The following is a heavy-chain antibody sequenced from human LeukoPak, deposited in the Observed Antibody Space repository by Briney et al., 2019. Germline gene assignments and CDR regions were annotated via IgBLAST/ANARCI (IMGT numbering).Heavy chain of an antibody. CDR3: ARDRKINPPYYYYYGMDV. D-gene: IGHD1-14*01. CDR1: GFTFSSYS. V-gene: IGHV3-21*04. Sequence: GGSLRLSCAAFGFTFSSYSMSWVRQAPGKGLEWVSSISSSSSYIYYADSVKGRFTISRDNAKNSLYLQMNSLRAEDTAVYYCARDRKINPPYYYYYGMDVWGQGTTVTVSS. CDR2: ISSSSSYI. J-gene: IGHJ6*02.